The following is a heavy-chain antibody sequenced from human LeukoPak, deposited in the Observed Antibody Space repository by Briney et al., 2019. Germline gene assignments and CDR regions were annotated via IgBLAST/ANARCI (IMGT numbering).Heavy chain of an antibody. V-gene: IGHV4-34*01. CDR1: GGSFSGYY. Sequence: SETLSLTCAVYGGSFSGYYWSWIRQPPGKGLEWIGEINHSGSTNYNPSLKSRVTISVDTSKNQFSLKLSTVTAADTAVYYCARFVVVTASVDYWGQGTLVTVSS. CDR2: INHSGST. CDR3: ARFVVVTASVDY. J-gene: IGHJ4*02. D-gene: IGHD2-21*02.